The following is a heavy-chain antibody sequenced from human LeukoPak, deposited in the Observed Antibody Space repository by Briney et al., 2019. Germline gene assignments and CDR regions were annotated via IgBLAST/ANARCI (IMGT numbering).Heavy chain of an antibody. CDR2: ISGSGGST. J-gene: IGHJ4*02. CDR1: GLTFSSYA. D-gene: IGHD5-18*01. Sequence: GGSLRLSCAASGLTFSSYAMSWVHQAPGKGLEWVSAISGSGGSTYYADSVKGRFTISRDNSKNTLYLQMNSLRAEDTAVYYCANLWGYSYGHHYFDYWGQGTLVTVSS. CDR3: ANLWGYSYGHHYFDY. V-gene: IGHV3-23*01.